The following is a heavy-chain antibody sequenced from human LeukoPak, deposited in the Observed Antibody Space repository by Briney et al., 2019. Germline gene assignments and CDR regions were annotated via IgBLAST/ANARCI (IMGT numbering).Heavy chain of an antibody. V-gene: IGHV3-53*01. J-gene: IGHJ3*02. D-gene: IGHD2/OR15-2a*01. CDR3: ARDPDNTRGGAFDI. CDR1: GFTVSSNY. Sequence: GGSLRLTCAASGFTVSSNYMSWVRQAPGKGLEWVAVIYSGGGTYYADAVKGRFIISRDKSKNTVYLQMNSLRAEDTAVYYCARDPDNTRGGAFDIWGQGTMVTVST. CDR2: IYSGGGT.